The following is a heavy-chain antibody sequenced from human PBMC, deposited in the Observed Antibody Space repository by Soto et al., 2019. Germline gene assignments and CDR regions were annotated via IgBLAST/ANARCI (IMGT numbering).Heavy chain of an antibody. CDR1: GFIFSAYG. CDR3: ARDSGYDSGSSVNHYLDY. V-gene: IGHV3-33*01. D-gene: IGHD3-10*01. Sequence: QGQLVESGGGVVQPGGSLRLSCAASGFIFSAYGIHWVRQAPGKGLEWVAIVWNDGINKYYADSVKGRFTISRDNFKNTVDLQMNSLRVEDTAVYFCARDSGYDSGSSVNHYLDYWGHGTLVTVSS. CDR2: VWNDGINK. J-gene: IGHJ4*01.